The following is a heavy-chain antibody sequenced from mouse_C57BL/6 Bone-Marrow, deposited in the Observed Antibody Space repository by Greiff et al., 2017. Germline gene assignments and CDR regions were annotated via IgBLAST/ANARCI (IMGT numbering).Heavy chain of an antibody. Sequence: VQLQQSGAELVRPGSSVKLSCKASGYTFTSYWMHWVKQRPIQGLEWIGNIDPSDSETHYNQKFKDKATLTVDKSSSTAYMQLSSLTSEDSAVYYCARSAVITTVVATYYARDYWGQGTSVTVSS. J-gene: IGHJ4*01. CDR3: ARSAVITTVVATYYARDY. V-gene: IGHV1-52*01. CDR2: IDPSDSET. D-gene: IGHD1-1*01. CDR1: GYTFTSYW.